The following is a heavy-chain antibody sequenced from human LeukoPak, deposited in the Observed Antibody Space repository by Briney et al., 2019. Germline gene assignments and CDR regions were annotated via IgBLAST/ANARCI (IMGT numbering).Heavy chain of an antibody. CDR2: ISSGGNTI. CDR3: ARKVPGTTFFDY. CDR1: GFTFSSYE. V-gene: IGHV3-48*03. D-gene: IGHD1-1*01. J-gene: IGHJ4*02. Sequence: GSLRLSCAASGFTFSSYEGNWVRQAPGKGLEWISYISSGGNTIYYADSVKGRFTISRDNARNSVYLQMNSLRPEDTAVYYCARKVPGTTFFDYWGQGTLVTVSS.